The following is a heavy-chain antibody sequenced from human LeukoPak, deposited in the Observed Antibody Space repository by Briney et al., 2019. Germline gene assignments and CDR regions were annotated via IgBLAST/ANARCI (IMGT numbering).Heavy chain of an antibody. D-gene: IGHD3-10*01. CDR3: ARGFRGRGVIHLTYYYYMDV. V-gene: IGHV4-39*07. CDR1: GGSISSSSYY. Sequence: SETLSLTCTVSGGSISSSSYYWGWIRQPPGKGLEGIGSIYYSGSTYYNPSLKSRVTISVDTSKNQFSLKLSSVTAADTAVYYCARGFRGRGVIHLTYYYYMDVWGKGTTVTVSS. CDR2: IYYSGST. J-gene: IGHJ6*03.